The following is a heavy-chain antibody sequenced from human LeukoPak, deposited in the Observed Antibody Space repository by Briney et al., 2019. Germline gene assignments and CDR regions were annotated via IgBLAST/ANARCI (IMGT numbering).Heavy chain of an antibody. J-gene: IGHJ5*02. CDR1: GYTFTGYY. Sequence: ASVKVSCKASGYTFTGYYMHRVRQAPGQGLEWMGWINPNSGGTNYAQKFQGRVTMTRDTSISTAYMELSRLRSDDTAVYYCARDLSFAAANWFDPWGQGTLVTVSS. CDR2: INPNSGGT. V-gene: IGHV1-2*02. D-gene: IGHD6-13*01. CDR3: ARDLSFAAANWFDP.